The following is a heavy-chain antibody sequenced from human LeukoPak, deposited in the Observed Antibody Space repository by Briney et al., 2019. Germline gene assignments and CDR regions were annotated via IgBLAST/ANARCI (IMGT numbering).Heavy chain of an antibody. CDR2: ISGSGGST. CDR1: GFTFSSYA. D-gene: IGHD3-22*01. Sequence: GGSLRLSCAASGFTFSSYAMSWVRQAPGKGLEWVSAISGSGGSTYYADSEKGRFTISRDNSKNTLYLQMNSLRAEDTAVYYCAKTKSTYYYDSSGYYPFDYWGQGTLVTVSS. J-gene: IGHJ4*02. CDR3: AKTKSTYYYDSSGYYPFDY. V-gene: IGHV3-23*01.